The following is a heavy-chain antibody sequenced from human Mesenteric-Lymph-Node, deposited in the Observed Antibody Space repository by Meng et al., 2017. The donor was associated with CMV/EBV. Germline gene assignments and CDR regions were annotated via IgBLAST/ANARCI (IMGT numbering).Heavy chain of an antibody. V-gene: IGHV4-39*07. Sequence: SETLSLTCTVSGGSISSSSYYWGWIRQPPGKGLEWIGSIYYSGSTYYNPSLKSRVTISVDTSKNQFSLKLNSVTAADTAVYYCARGGGYGPYFDYWGQRTLVTVSS. CDR2: IYYSGST. CDR1: GGSISSSSYY. D-gene: IGHD5-12*01. CDR3: ARGGGYGPYFDY. J-gene: IGHJ4*02.